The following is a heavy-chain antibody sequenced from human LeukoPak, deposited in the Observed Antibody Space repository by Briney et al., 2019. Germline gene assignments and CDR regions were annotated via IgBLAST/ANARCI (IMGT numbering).Heavy chain of an antibody. V-gene: IGHV3-33*08. D-gene: IGHD5-18*01. CDR1: GFTFSTYL. Sequence: GGSLRLSCAASGFTFSTYLMHWVRQAPGKGLEWVAVIWYDGSNKYYADSVKGRFTISRDNSKNTLYLQLNSLRAEDTAVYYCAREGVQLWTYYFDYWGQGTLVTVSS. J-gene: IGHJ4*02. CDR3: AREGVQLWTYYFDY. CDR2: IWYDGSNK.